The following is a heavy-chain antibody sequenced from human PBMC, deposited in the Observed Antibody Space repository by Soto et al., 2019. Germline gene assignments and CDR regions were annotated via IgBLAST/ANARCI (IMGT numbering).Heavy chain of an antibody. CDR3: ANDRGRYCSGGTCYLFDY. V-gene: IGHV3-30*18. D-gene: IGHD2-15*01. Sequence: QVQLVESGGGVVQPGRSLRLSCAASGFTFSSHAMHWVRQAPGKGLEWVAIISYDGSSQYYADSVKGRFTISRDNSKNTLYLQMNSLRAEDTALYYCANDRGRYCSGGTCYLFDYWGQGTLVTVSS. J-gene: IGHJ4*02. CDR2: ISYDGSSQ. CDR1: GFTFSSHA.